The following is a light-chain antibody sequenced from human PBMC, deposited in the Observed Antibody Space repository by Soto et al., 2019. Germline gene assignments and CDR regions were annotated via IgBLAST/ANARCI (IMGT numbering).Light chain of an antibody. CDR1: SSDVGGYNY. V-gene: IGLV2-14*01. CDR3: ISYTSNSTPLPV. Sequence: QSVLTQPASVSGAPGQSITISCTGTSSDVGGYNYVSWYQQHPGKAPKLMIYDVSNRPSGVSNRFSGSKSGNTASLTISGLQAEDDADYYCISYTSNSTPLPVFGPWPKVPVL. CDR2: DVS. J-gene: IGLJ1*01.